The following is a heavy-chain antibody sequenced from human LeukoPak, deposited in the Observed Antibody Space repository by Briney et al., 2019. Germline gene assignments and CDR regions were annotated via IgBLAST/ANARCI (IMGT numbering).Heavy chain of an antibody. V-gene: IGHV3-30*04. J-gene: IGHJ4*02. CDR1: GFTFSSSA. Sequence: GGSLRLSCAASGFTFSSSAMHWVRQAPGKGLEWVAFISHDGSNEYYADSVKGRFTISRDNAKNSLYLQMNSLRAEDTAVYYCVRRKSGRGPIDYWGQGTLVTVSS. D-gene: IGHD3-10*01. CDR2: ISHDGSNE. CDR3: VRRKSGRGPIDY.